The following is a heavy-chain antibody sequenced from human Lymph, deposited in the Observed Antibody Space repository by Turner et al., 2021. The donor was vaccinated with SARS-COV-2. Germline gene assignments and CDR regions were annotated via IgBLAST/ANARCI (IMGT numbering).Heavy chain of an antibody. V-gene: IGHV3-30*04. CDR2: ISYDESDK. D-gene: IGHD3-22*01. J-gene: IGHJ4*02. CDR1: GFTFSSYA. Sequence: QVQLVESGGGVVQPGRCLRLSCAASGFTFSSYAMHWVRQAPGKGLEWVAFISYDESDKYYADSVKGRFTFSRDNSKNTLYLRMNSLRAEDTAVYNCARDRDSSGWVDYWGQGTLVTVSS. CDR3: ARDRDSSGWVDY.